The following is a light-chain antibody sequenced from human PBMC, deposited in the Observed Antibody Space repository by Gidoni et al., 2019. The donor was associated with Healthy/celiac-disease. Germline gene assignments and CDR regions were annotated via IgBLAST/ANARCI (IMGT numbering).Light chain of an antibody. CDR2: QDS. Sequence: SYALTQPPSVSVSPGQTASITCSGDKLGDTYACWYQQKPGQSPVLVIYQDSKPPSWIPVRFSGSSSGNTATLTIRGTQAMAEADYYCHAWYSSPVVFGGGTKLTVL. V-gene: IGLV3-1*01. CDR3: HAWYSSPVV. J-gene: IGLJ2*01. CDR1: KLGDTY.